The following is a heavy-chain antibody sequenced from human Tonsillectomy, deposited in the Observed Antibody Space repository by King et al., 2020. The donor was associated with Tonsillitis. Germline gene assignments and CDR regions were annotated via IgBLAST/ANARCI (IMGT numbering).Heavy chain of an antibody. CDR1: GGSISSGGYS. V-gene: IGHV4-30-4*07. D-gene: IGHD6-19*01. CDR3: ARGCPSVMGAFDI. CDR2: IYYSGST. J-gene: IGHJ3*02. Sequence: VQLQESGPGLVKPSQTLSLTCAVSGGSISSGGYSWSWILQPPGNGLEWIGYIYYSGSTYYNPPLKSRVTISVDTSKNQFSLKLSSVTAADTAVYYCARGCPSVMGAFDISGQRTMVTVSS.